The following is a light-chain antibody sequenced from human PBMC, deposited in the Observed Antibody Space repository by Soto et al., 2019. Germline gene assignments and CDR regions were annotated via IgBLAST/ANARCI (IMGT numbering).Light chain of an antibody. J-gene: IGLJ1*01. V-gene: IGLV2-14*03. CDR1: SSDIGGHDD. CDR3: CSYTSDLTPYV. CDR2: GVT. Sequence: QSVLTQPASVSGSPGQSSTISCTGTSSDIGGHDDVSWYQQHPGKVPKLLLYGVTDRPSGVSDRFSGSKSGNVASLTISGLQAEDEADYYCCSYTSDLTPYVFGTGTKVTVL.